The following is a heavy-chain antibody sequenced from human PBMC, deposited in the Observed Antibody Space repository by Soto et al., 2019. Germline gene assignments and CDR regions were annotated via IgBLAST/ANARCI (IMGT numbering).Heavy chain of an antibody. CDR1: GGTFSTYS. J-gene: IGHJ3*02. CDR2: IIPMLGIR. V-gene: IGHV1-69*02. CDR3: TIGSWSGEGFDI. D-gene: IGHD2-21*01. Sequence: QVQLVQSGAEVKKPGSSVKVSCKDSGGTFSTYSMFWVRQAPGQGLEWMGRIIPMLGIRNYAQRFQDSVTITADKSTVTAHMELSSLRSEDTALYCGTIGSWSGEGFDIWGQGTMVPVSS.